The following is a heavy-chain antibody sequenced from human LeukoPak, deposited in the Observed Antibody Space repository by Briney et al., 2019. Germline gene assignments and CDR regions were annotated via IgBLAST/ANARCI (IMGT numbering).Heavy chain of an antibody. D-gene: IGHD6-19*01. Sequence: GGSLRLSCAASGFTFSSYGMHWVRQAPGKGLEWVSSISSSSSYIYYADSVKGRFTISRDNAKNSLYLQMNSLRVEDTAVYYCARAPTFSGWFDYWGQGTLVTVSS. CDR2: ISSSSSYI. CDR3: ARAPTFSGWFDY. V-gene: IGHV3-21*01. J-gene: IGHJ4*02. CDR1: GFTFSSYG.